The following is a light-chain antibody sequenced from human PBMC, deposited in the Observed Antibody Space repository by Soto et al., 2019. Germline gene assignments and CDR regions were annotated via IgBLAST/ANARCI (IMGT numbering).Light chain of an antibody. Sequence: EIVLTQSPGTLSLSPGERAPLSCRASQSVSNSYLAWYQQKPGQAPRLLIYGASSRATGIPDRFSGSGSGTDFTLTISRLEPEDSAVYCCQQYGNSPRTFGQGTRLEIK. CDR3: QQYGNSPRT. CDR2: GAS. CDR1: QSVSNSY. J-gene: IGKJ5*01. V-gene: IGKV3-20*01.